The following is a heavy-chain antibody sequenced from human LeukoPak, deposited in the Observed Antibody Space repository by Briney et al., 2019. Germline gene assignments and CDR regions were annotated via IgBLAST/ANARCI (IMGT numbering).Heavy chain of an antibody. J-gene: IGHJ6*02. V-gene: IGHV3-13*01. Sequence: GGSLRLSCAASGFTFSSYDMHWVRQATGKGLEWVSAIGTAGDTYYPGSVKGRFTVSRENAKNSLYLQMNSLRAGDTAVYYCARGGYSSSFYGMDVWGQGTTVTVSS. CDR1: GFTFSSYD. CDR2: IGTAGDT. CDR3: ARGGYSSSFYGMDV. D-gene: IGHD6-13*01.